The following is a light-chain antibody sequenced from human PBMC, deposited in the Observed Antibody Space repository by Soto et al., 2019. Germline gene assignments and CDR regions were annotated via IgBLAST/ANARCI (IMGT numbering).Light chain of an antibody. Sequence: QSVLTQPPSVSGAPGQRVTISCTGNSSNIGSGYDVRWYQQLPGTAPQLLIYGNNNRPSGVPDRFSGSKSGTSASLAITGLQPEDEAYYYCQSSVSSLNVWVFGTGTKLTVL. V-gene: IGLV1-40*01. CDR2: GNN. CDR3: QSSVSSLNVWV. J-gene: IGLJ1*01. CDR1: SSNIGSGYD.